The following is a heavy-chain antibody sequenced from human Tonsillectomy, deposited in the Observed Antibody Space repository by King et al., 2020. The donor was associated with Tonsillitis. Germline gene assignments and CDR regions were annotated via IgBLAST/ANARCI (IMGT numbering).Heavy chain of an antibody. CDR2: ISYDGSDL. D-gene: IGHD3-10*01. Sequence: VQLVESGGGLVQPGGSLRLSCAASGFTFSNYCMHWLRQAPGKGLEWVAIISYDGSDLFQADSVKGRIIISRDDSKNTLYLEMNSLRAEDAAFYYCANDVRRYGSGCFPDSWGQGTLVTVSS. J-gene: IGHJ4*02. CDR3: ANDVRRYGSGCFPDS. CDR1: GFTFSNYC. V-gene: IGHV3-30*18.